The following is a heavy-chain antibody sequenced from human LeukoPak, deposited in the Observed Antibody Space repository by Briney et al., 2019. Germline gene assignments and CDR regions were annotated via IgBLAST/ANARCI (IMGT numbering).Heavy chain of an antibody. CDR3: ARGQALRWQYYFDY. V-gene: IGHV4-34*01. Sequence: SETLSLTCAVYGGSFSGYYWSWIRQPPGKGLEWIGEINRSGSTNYNPSLKSRVTISVDTSKNQFSLKLSSVTAADTAVYYCARGQALRWQYYFDYWGQGTLVTVSS. D-gene: IGHD4-23*01. CDR2: INRSGST. CDR1: GGSFSGYY. J-gene: IGHJ4*02.